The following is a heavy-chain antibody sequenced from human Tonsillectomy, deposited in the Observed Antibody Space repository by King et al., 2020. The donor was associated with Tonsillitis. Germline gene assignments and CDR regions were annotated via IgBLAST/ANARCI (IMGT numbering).Heavy chain of an antibody. D-gene: IGHD6-19*01. CDR3: AKARQWLVHFDY. CDR1: GFTFSSYG. V-gene: IGHV3-30*18. J-gene: IGHJ4*02. Sequence: VQLVESGGGVVQPGRSLRLSCAASGFTFSSYGIHWVRQAPGKGLEWVAVISSDGSKKYSADSVRGRFTISRDNSKNTLYLQMNSLRADETAVYYCAKARQWLVHFDYWGQGTLVTVSS. CDR2: ISSDGSKK.